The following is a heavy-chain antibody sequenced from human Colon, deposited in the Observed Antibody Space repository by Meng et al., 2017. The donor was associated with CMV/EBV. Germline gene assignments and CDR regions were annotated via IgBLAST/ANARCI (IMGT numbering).Heavy chain of an antibody. CDR1: GDISGVSMSPYF. CDR3: ARYCSATSCRPQ. V-gene: IGHV4-59*08. J-gene: IGHJ4*02. D-gene: IGHD2-2*01. Sequence: SETLSLTCTVSGDISGVSMSPYFWSWIRQPPGKGLEWIGYVSYSGSTNYHPSLKSRVTISLDASKNQFSLNLSSVTAADTAVYYCARYCSATSCRPQWGQGTLVTVSS. CDR2: VSYSGST.